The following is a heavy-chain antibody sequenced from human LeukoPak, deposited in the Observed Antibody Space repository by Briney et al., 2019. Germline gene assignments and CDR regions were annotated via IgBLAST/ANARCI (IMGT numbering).Heavy chain of an antibody. Sequence: PGGSLRLSCAASGFTFSSYSTNWVRQAPGKGLEWVSSISSSSSYIYYADSVKGRFTISRDNAKNSLYLQMNSLRAEDTAVYYCARDWGYDILTGYLPLDYWGQGTLVTVSS. V-gene: IGHV3-21*01. CDR2: ISSSSSYI. CDR1: GFTFSSYS. D-gene: IGHD3-9*01. J-gene: IGHJ4*02. CDR3: ARDWGYDILTGYLPLDY.